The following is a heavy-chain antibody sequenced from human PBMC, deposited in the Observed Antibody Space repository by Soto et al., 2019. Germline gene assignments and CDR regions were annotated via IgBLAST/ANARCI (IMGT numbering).Heavy chain of an antibody. CDR2: IGTAGDT. CDR3: ARDKLTTVTTFGSVFYGMDV. J-gene: IGHJ6*02. D-gene: IGHD4-17*01. V-gene: IGHV3-13*01. Sequence: GGSLRLSCAASGFTSSSYDMHWVRQATGKGLEWDSAIGTAGDTYYPGSVKGRFTISRENAKNSLYLQMNSLRSEDTAVYYCARDKLTTVTTFGSVFYGMDVWGQGTTVTVSS. CDR1: GFTSSSYD.